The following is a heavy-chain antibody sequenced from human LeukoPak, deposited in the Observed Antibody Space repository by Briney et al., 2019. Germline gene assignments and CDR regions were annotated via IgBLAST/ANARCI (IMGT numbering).Heavy chain of an antibody. Sequence: PGGSLRLSCAASGFTVTSNYISWVRQAPGKGLEWVSVIYSGGNTYYVDSVKGRFATSRDNSKNTLYLQMNSLRVEDTAVYYCGTGWAVDFWGQGTLVTVSS. J-gene: IGHJ4*02. D-gene: IGHD5-24*01. CDR3: GTGWAVDF. CDR1: GFTVTSNY. CDR2: IYSGGNT. V-gene: IGHV3-66*01.